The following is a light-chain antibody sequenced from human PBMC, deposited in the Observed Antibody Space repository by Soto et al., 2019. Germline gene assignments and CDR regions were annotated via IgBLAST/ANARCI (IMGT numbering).Light chain of an antibody. CDR3: RSYARGSPVV. CDR2: GVS. V-gene: IGLV2-14*01. Sequence: QSALTQPASVSGSPGHSTTISCTGTSSDVGGYNYVSWYQQHPGKAPKLMIYGVSNRPSGVSNRFSGCKSGNTASLSISGLQAEDGADYYCRSYARGSPVVFGGGTQLNVL. J-gene: IGLJ2*01. CDR1: SSDVGGYNY.